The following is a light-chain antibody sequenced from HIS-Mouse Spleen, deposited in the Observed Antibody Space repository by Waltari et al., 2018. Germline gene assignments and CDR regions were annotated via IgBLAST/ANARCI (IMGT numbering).Light chain of an antibody. CDR3: AAWDDSLSGPV. Sequence: QSVLTQPPSASGTPGQRVTISCSGSRSNIGSNYVYWYQQLPGPAPKLVIYRDNQRPSGVPDRFSGSKSGTSATLAISGLRSEDEADYYCAAWDDSLSGPVFGGGTKLTVL. V-gene: IGLV1-47*01. J-gene: IGLJ3*02. CDR1: RSNIGSNY. CDR2: RDN.